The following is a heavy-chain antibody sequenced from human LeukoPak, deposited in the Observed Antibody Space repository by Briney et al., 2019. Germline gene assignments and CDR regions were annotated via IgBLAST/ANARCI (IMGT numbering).Heavy chain of an antibody. CDR3: AKYYSNDWSGIDY. J-gene: IGHJ4*02. CDR2: IGGGGST. D-gene: IGHD6-19*01. Sequence: PGGSLRLSCAASGFTFSTYAMSWVRQAPGKGLEWVSTIGGGGSTYYADSVKGRFTISRDNSKNTLYLQMNSLRAEDTAVYYCAKYYSNDWSGIDYWGQRTLVTVSS. V-gene: IGHV3-23*01. CDR1: GFTFSTYA.